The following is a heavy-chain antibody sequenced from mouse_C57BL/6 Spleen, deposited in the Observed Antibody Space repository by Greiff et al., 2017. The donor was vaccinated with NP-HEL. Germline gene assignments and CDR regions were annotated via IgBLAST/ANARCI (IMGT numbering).Heavy chain of an antibody. Sequence: EVHLVESGGGLVKPGGSLKLSCAASGFTFSDYGMHWVRQAPEKGLEWVAYISSGSSTIYYADTVKGRFTISRDNAKNTLFLQMTSLRSEDTAMYYCARRGDYYGSSYVRDYAMDYWGQGTSVTVSS. D-gene: IGHD1-1*01. CDR3: ARRGDYYGSSYVRDYAMDY. V-gene: IGHV5-17*01. CDR2: ISSGSSTI. J-gene: IGHJ4*01. CDR1: GFTFSDYG.